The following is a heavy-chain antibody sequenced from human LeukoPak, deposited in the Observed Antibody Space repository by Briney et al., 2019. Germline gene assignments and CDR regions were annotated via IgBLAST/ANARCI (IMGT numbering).Heavy chain of an antibody. CDR2: IGYDGGNK. Sequence: GGSLRLSCAAAGFSFSSYAMSWVRQAPGKGLGWGAFIGYDGGNKYYRGSVKGRFTFSRANSTNTLYLQMNSLRAEDTAVYYCAKDGYNSYIDYWGQGTLVTVSS. CDR1: GFSFSSYA. CDR3: AKDGYNSYIDY. D-gene: IGHD5-24*01. V-gene: IGHV3-30*02. J-gene: IGHJ4*02.